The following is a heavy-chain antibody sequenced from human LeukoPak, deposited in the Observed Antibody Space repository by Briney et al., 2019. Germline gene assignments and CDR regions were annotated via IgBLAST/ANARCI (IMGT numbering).Heavy chain of an antibody. CDR3: ARDPASSSWYGWFDP. D-gene: IGHD6-13*01. CDR1: GYTFTGYY. J-gene: IGHJ5*02. CDR2: INPNSGGT. Sequence: ASVKVSCKASGYTFTGYYMHWVRQAPGQGLEWMGWINPNSGGTNYAQKFQGRVTMTRDTSISTAYMELSRLGSDDTAVYYCARDPASSSWYGWFDPWGQGTLVTVSS. V-gene: IGHV1-2*02.